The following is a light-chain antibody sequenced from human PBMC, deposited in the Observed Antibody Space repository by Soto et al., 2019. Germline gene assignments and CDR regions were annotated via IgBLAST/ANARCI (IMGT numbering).Light chain of an antibody. J-gene: IGKJ1*01. CDR1: QGISSY. CDR3: QQYYSYPWT. CDR2: AAS. Sequence: AIRMTQSPSSLSASTGDRVTITCRASQGISSYLAWYQQKPGKAPKLLIYAASTLQSGVPPRFSGSGSGTDFTLTISCLQSEDFATYYCQQYYSYPWTFGQGTKVDSK. V-gene: IGKV1-8*01.